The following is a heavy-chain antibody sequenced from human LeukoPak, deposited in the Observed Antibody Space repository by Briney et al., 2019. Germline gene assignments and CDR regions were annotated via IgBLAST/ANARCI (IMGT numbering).Heavy chain of an antibody. J-gene: IGHJ4*02. CDR3: ARGDSSGPSDY. CDR2: ISAYNGNT. D-gene: IGHD3-22*01. CDR1: GYTFTSYD. Sequence: ASVKVSCKASGYTFTSYDINWVRQATGQGLEWMGWISAYNGNTNYAQKLQGRVTMTTDTSTSTAYMELRSLRSDDTAVYYCARGDSSGPSDYWGQGTLVTVSS. V-gene: IGHV1-18*01.